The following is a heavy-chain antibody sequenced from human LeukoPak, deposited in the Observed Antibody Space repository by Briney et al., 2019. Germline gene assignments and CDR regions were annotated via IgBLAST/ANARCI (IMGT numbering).Heavy chain of an antibody. CDR3: ARGDCSGGSCYRSRWFDP. J-gene: IGHJ5*02. Sequence: GGSLRLSCAASGFTFSNYGMHWVRQAPGKGLEWVAVIWYDGSNKYYADSVKGRFTISRDNSKSTLYLQMNSLRAEDTAVYYCARGDCSGGSCYRSRWFDPWGQGTLVTVSS. CDR2: IWYDGSNK. D-gene: IGHD2-15*01. CDR1: GFTFSNYG. V-gene: IGHV3-33*01.